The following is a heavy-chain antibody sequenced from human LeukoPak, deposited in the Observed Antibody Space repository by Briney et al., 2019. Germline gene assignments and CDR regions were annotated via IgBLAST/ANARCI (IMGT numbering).Heavy chain of an antibody. D-gene: IGHD2-15*01. V-gene: IGHV3-33*01. Sequence: GGPLRLCCAASGFTFSSYGMHWVRQAPGKGLEWVAVIWYDGSNKYYADSVKGRFTISRDNSKNTLYLQMNSLRAEDTAVYYCARGDCSGGSCSPYGMDVWGQGTTATVSS. CDR3: ARGDCSGGSCSPYGMDV. CDR1: GFTFSSYG. CDR2: IWYDGSNK. J-gene: IGHJ6*02.